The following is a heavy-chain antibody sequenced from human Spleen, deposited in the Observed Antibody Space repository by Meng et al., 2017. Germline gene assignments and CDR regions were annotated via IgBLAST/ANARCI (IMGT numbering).Heavy chain of an antibody. CDR2: ISNNGDT. J-gene: IGHJ4*02. D-gene: IGHD2-15*01. CDR3: ARDCCSEIGPIDH. Sequence: GESLKISCAASGFTVSSSEMSWVRQAPGKGLEWVATISNNGDTHYADSMTGRFIISRDDSRNTLYLHVSSLRAEDTAMYYCARDCCSEIGPIDHWGQGALVTVSS. CDR1: GFTVSSSE. V-gene: IGHV3-23*01.